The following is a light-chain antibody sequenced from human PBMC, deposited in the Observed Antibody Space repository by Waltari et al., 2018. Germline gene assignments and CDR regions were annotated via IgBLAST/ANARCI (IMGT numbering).Light chain of an antibody. V-gene: IGLV2-14*01. Sequence: QSALTQPASVSGSPGQSITISCTGTSSDVGGYNYVSWYQQHPGKAPKLMIYDVSNGPSGVSNRFSGSKSGNTASLTISGLQAEDEADYYCSSYTSSSTWEFGGGTKLTVL. CDR3: SSYTSSSTWE. J-gene: IGLJ3*02. CDR1: SSDVGGYNY. CDR2: DVS.